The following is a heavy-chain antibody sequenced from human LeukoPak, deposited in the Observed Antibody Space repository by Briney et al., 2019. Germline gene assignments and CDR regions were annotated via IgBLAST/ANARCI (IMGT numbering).Heavy chain of an antibody. CDR2: ISGSGGST. CDR1: GFTFSSYA. J-gene: IGHJ6*03. Sequence: WGSLRLSCAASGFTFSSYAMSWVRQAPGKGLEWVSAISGSGGSTYYADSVKGRFTISRDNSKNTLYLQMNSLRAEDTAVYYCAKGTKRGHSSGWYYYYYYMDVWGKGTTVTVSS. CDR3: AKGTKRGHSSGWYYYYYYMDV. D-gene: IGHD6-19*01. V-gene: IGHV3-23*01.